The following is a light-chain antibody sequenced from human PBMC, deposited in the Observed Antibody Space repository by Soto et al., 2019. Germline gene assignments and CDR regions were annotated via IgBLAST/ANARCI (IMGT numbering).Light chain of an antibody. CDR2: AAS. J-gene: IGKJ3*01. CDR3: QKYNSAPLS. CDR1: QGISNY. Sequence: DIQMTQSPSSLSASVGDRVTITCRASQGISNYLAWYQQKPGKVPKLLIYAASTLQSGVPSRFSGSGSGTKFNLTISSLQPEDVATYYCQKYNSAPLSFRPGTKVDIK. V-gene: IGKV1-27*01.